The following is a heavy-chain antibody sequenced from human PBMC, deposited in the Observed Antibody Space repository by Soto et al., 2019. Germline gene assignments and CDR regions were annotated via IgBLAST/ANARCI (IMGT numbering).Heavy chain of an antibody. J-gene: IGHJ3*01. V-gene: IGHV2-5*01. D-gene: IGHD6-6*01. CDR3: ARGLATLPVFAFDV. Sequence: GPTLVNPTQTLTLTCSLSGISLSTSGVGLGWIRQTPGKALEWLALIYWNDDKHYSPSLKSRLTITKDTSKNQAVLTMTNMDPVDTATYYCARGLATLPVFAFDVWGQGTVVTVS. CDR1: GISLSTSGVG. CDR2: IYWNDDK.